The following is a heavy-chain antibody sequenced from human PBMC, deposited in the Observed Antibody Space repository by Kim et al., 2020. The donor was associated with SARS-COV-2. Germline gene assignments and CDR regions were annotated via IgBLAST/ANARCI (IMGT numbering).Heavy chain of an antibody. CDR3: ARNRGIAAAGTQRGGFDY. CDR1: GFTFSSYG. V-gene: IGHV3-33*01. D-gene: IGHD6-13*01. Sequence: GGSLRLSCAASGFTFSSYGMHWVRQAPGKGLEWVAVIWYDGSNKYYADSVKGRFTISRDNSKNTLYLQMNSLRAEDTAVYYCARNRGIAAAGTQRGGFDYWGQGTLVTVSS. CDR2: IWYDGSNK. J-gene: IGHJ4*02.